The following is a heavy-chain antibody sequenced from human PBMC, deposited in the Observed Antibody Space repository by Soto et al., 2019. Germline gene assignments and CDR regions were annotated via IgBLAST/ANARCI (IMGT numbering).Heavy chain of an antibody. J-gene: IGHJ5*02. CDR3: GRGRQQLVFWFDP. D-gene: IGHD6-13*01. CDR2: IYYSGST. Sequence: SETLSLTCTVSGGSISSGDYYWSWIRQPPGKGLEWIGYIYYSGSTYYNPSLKSRVTISVDTSKNQFSLKLSSVTAADTAVYYCGRGRQQLVFWFDPWGQGTLVTVSS. V-gene: IGHV4-30-4*01. CDR1: GGSISSGDYY.